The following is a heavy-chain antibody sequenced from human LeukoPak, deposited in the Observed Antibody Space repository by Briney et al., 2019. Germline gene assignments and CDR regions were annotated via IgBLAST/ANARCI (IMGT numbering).Heavy chain of an antibody. CDR2: IYYSGST. V-gene: IGHV4-59*01. Sequence: SETLSLTCTVSGGSISSYYWSWIRQPPGKGLEWIGYIYYSGSTNYNPSLKSRVTISVDTSKNQFSLKLSSVTAADTAVYYCARDSLGRDAFDIWGQGTMVTVSS. J-gene: IGHJ3*02. CDR1: GGSISSYY. D-gene: IGHD7-27*01. CDR3: ARDSLGRDAFDI.